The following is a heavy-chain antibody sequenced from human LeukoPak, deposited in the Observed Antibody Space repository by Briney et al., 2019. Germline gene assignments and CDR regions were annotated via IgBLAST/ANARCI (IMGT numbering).Heavy chain of an antibody. J-gene: IGHJ3*02. V-gene: IGHV3-7*01. CDR1: GFTVSQHR. CDR3: ARGHYGLDI. CDR2: INADGSER. Sequence: TGGSLRLSCVASGFTVSQHRTTWVRQAPGKGLEWVAHINADGSERDSVDSGTGRFSISKDNAKNSVYLQLSSLRAEDTARYYCARGHYGLDIWGQGTMVTVSS. D-gene: IGHD4-17*01.